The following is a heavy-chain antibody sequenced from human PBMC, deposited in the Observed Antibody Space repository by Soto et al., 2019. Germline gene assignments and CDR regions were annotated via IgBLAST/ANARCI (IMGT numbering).Heavy chain of an antibody. Sequence: QVQLVQSGAEVKKPGASVKVSCKASGYTFSNFALNWVRQAPGQRLEWMGWINTDNGNTKYSQRFQGRITITRDTSASTAYMELSSLRSEDTAMYYCARAAYDYIWGPLAPWGQGTMVTVSS. CDR1: GYTFSNFA. CDR3: ARAAYDYIWGPLAP. D-gene: IGHD3-16*01. V-gene: IGHV1-3*04. CDR2: INTDNGNT. J-gene: IGHJ3*01.